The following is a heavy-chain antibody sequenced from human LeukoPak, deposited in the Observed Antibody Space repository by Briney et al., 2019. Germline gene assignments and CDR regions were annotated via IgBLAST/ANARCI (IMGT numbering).Heavy chain of an antibody. Sequence: PSETQSLTCTVSGGSISSYYWSWIRQPAGKGLEWIGRIYTSGSTNYNPSLKSRVTMSVDTSKNQFSLKLSSVTAADTAVYYCARDHPIAXAVHFXYWXQGTLVTVXX. D-gene: IGHD6-13*01. CDR1: GGSISSYY. V-gene: IGHV4-4*07. CDR2: IYTSGST. CDR3: ARDHPIAXAVHFXY. J-gene: IGHJ4*02.